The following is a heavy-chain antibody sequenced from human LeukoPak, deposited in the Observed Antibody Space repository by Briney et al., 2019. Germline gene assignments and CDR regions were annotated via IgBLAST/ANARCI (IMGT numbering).Heavy chain of an antibody. CDR2: INHSGST. D-gene: IGHD1-26*01. V-gene: IGHV4-34*01. CDR3: ARGRIRGVSYRFDY. CDR1: GGSFSGYY. J-gene: IGHJ4*02. Sequence: PSETLSLTCAVYGGSFSGYYWGWIRQPPGKGLEWIGEINHSGSTNYNPSLKSRVTISVDTSKNQFSLKLSSVTAADTAVYYCARGRIRGVSYRFDYWGQGTLVTVSS.